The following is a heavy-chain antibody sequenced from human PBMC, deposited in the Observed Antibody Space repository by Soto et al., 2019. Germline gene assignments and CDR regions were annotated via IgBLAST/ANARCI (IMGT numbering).Heavy chain of an antibody. V-gene: IGHV3-74*01. CDR2: INSDGSST. J-gene: IGHJ4*02. CDR3: ARDTNRLGYCSGGSCPDY. CDR1: GFTFSSYW. Sequence: EVQLVESGGGLVQPGGSLRLSCAASGFTFSSYWMHWVRQAPGKGLVWVSRINSDGSSTSYADSVKGRFTISSDNAKNTLYLQMNSLRAEDTAVYYCARDTNRLGYCSGGSCPDYWGQGTLVTVSS. D-gene: IGHD2-15*01.